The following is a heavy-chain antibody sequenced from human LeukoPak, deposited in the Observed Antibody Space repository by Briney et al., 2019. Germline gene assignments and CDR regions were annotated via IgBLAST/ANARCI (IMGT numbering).Heavy chain of an antibody. CDR2: VNPNSGGT. CDR3: ARVITTVVTRIDY. Sequence: ASVKVSCKASGYSFTGYYMHWVRQAPGQGLEWMGWVNPNSGGTNYAQKFQGRATMTRDTSISTAYMELSRLRSDDTAVYYCARVITTVVTRIDYWGQGTLVTVSS. D-gene: IGHD4-23*01. V-gene: IGHV1-2*02. J-gene: IGHJ4*02. CDR1: GYSFTGYY.